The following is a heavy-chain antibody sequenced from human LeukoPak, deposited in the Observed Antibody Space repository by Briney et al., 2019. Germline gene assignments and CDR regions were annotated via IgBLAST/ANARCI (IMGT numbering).Heavy chain of an antibody. D-gene: IGHD3-3*01. Sequence: GGSLRLSCAASGFTFNAYAMSWVRQAPGKGLEWVSGISGSDGDTYYADSVKGRLTISRDNSKNTLYLQMNSLRAEDTAVYYCARFLATWDYYYMDVWGSGTTVTVSS. J-gene: IGHJ6*03. CDR2: ISGSDGDT. V-gene: IGHV3-23*01. CDR3: ARFLATWDYYYMDV. CDR1: GFTFNAYA.